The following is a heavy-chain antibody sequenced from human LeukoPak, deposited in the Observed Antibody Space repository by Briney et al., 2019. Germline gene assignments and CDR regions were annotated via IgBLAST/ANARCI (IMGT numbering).Heavy chain of an antibody. Sequence: SETLSLTCTVSGGSLSSYYWSWIRQPPGKGLEGIGYIYYSGSTNYNPSLKSRVTISVDTSKNQFSLKLSSVTAADTAVYYCAGGGWNKFDYWGQGTLVTVSS. CDR2: IYYSGST. CDR1: GGSLSSYY. J-gene: IGHJ4*02. CDR3: AGGGWNKFDY. D-gene: IGHD3-22*01. V-gene: IGHV4-59*01.